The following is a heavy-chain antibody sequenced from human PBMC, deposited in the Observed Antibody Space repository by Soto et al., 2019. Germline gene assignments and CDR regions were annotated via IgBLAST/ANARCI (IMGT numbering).Heavy chain of an antibody. J-gene: IGHJ5*02. CDR1: RFTFSDYS. Sequence: EVQVVASGGGLVKPGGSLRLSCEVSRFTFSDYSMNWVRQAPGKGLEWVSLISDSGSVVSYAESVKGRFTISRDNAKNSVYLQMNSLRSEETAVYYWARDSCPTAVCPWGGFAPWGQGALVNVSS. CDR3: ARDSCPTAVCPWGGFAP. CDR2: ISDSGSVV. D-gene: IGHD3-16*01. V-gene: IGHV3-21*04.